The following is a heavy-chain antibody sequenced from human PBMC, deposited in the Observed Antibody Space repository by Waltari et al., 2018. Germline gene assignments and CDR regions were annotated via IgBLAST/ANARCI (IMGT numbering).Heavy chain of an antibody. D-gene: IGHD6-25*01. CDR3: ANIPGRGIAAGYY. CDR1: GFTFSLYG. CDR2: IRYDGSKK. J-gene: IGHJ4*02. Sequence: QVQLVESGGGVVQPGGSRRLPCAASGFTFSLYGMHWVPQAPGKGLEWVAFIRYDGSKKYYADSVKGRFTISRDNSKNTLYLQMNSLRAEDTAVYYCANIPGRGIAAGYYWGQGTLVTVSS. V-gene: IGHV3-30*02.